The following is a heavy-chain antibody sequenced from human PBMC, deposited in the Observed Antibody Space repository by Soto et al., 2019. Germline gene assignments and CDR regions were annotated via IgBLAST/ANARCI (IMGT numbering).Heavy chain of an antibody. Sequence: QVQLVQSGAEVKKPGSSVKVSCKASGGTFSSYAISWVRQAPGQGLGWMGGIIPIFGTANYAQKFQGRVTITADESTSTAYMELSGLRSEDTAVYYCAYQKDSGWYENFDYWGQGPWSPSPQ. V-gene: IGHV1-69*01. J-gene: IGHJ4*02. CDR2: IIPIFGTA. CDR1: GGTFSSYA. D-gene: IGHD6-19*01. CDR3: AYQKDSGWYENFDY.